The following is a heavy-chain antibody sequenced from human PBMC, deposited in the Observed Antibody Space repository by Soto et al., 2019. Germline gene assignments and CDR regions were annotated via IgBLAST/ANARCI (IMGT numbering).Heavy chain of an antibody. Sequence: SETLSLTCAVYGGSFSGDYWSWIRQPRGKGLEWIGEINHSGSTNYNPSLKSRVTISVDTSKNQFSLKLSSVTAADTAVYYCARGRRGYSYGSDYWGQGSLVTVSS. CDR3: ARGRRGYSYGSDY. V-gene: IGHV4-34*01. J-gene: IGHJ4*02. CDR1: GGSFSGDY. CDR2: INHSGST. D-gene: IGHD5-18*01.